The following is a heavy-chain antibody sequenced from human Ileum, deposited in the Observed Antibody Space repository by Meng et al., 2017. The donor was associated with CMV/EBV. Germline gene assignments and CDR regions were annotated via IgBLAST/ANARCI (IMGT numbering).Heavy chain of an antibody. Sequence: GESLKISCAASGFTFSSYSMNWVRQAPGKGLEWVSSISSSSSYIYYADSVKGRFTISRDNAKNSLYLQMNSLRAEDTAVYYCARTGTTDAFDIWGQGTRVTVSS. CDR3: ARTGTTDAFDI. J-gene: IGHJ3*02. CDR2: ISSSSSYI. CDR1: GFTFSSYS. V-gene: IGHV3-21*01. D-gene: IGHD1-1*01.